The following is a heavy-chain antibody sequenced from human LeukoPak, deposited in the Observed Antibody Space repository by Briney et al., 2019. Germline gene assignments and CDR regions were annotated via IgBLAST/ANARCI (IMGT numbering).Heavy chain of an antibody. D-gene: IGHD2-2*01. J-gene: IGHJ4*02. CDR1: EDTFTGYY. CDR2: INPNSGGT. CDR3: ASVSRVCSSTSCYDY. Sequence: ASVKVSCKASEDTFTGYYMHWVRQAPGQGLEWMGRINPNSGGTNYAQKFQGRVTMTRDTSISTAYMELSRLRSDDTAVYYCASVSRVCSSTSCYDYWGQGTLVTVSS. V-gene: IGHV1-2*06.